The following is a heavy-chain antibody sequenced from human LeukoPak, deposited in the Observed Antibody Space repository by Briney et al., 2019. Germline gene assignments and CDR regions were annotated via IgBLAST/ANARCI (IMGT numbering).Heavy chain of an antibody. Sequence: ASVKVSCKASGATLTTYAFGGVRQAPGQGLEGWGGIIPILGTANYAQKFQGRVTITADESTSTAYMELSSLRSEDTAVYYCARVKRERWFGEDIWGQGTLVTVSS. J-gene: IGHJ4*02. CDR1: GATLTTYA. V-gene: IGHV1-69*13. D-gene: IGHD3-10*01. CDR3: ARVKRERWFGEDI. CDR2: IIPILGTA.